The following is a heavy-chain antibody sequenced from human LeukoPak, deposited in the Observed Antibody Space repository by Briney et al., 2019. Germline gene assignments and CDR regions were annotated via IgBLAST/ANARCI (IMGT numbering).Heavy chain of an antibody. V-gene: IGHV1-8*02. Sequence: ASVKVSCKASGYTFTGYYMHWVRQATGQGLEWMGWMNPNSGDTGYAQKFQGRVTMTRNTSISTAYMELSSLRSEDTAVYYCARGVIDWLIYYYYYMDVWGKGTTVTISS. CDR2: MNPNSGDT. CDR3: ARGVIDWLIYYYYYMDV. D-gene: IGHD3-9*01. CDR1: GYTFTGYY. J-gene: IGHJ6*03.